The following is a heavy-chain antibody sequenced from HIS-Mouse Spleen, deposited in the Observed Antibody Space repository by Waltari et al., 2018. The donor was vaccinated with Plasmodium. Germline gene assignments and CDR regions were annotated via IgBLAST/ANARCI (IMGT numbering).Heavy chain of an antibody. D-gene: IGHD6-13*01. J-gene: IGHJ4*02. Sequence: QVQLVQSGAEVKKPGASVKVSCKASGYTFTGYYMHWVRQAPGQGLEWMGGTNPNSVGTNYAQKFQGRVTMTRDTAISTAYMELSRLRSDDTAVYYCARDLAAAGHFDYWGQGTLVTVSS. V-gene: IGHV1-2*02. CDR2: TNPNSVGT. CDR1: GYTFTGYY. CDR3: ARDLAAAGHFDY.